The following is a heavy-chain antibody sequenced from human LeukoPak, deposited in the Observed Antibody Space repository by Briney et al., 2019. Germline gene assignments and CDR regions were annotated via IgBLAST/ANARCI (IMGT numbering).Heavy chain of an antibody. Sequence: PSETLSLTCTVSGGSISSSSYYWGWIRQPPGQGLEWIGSIYYSGSTYYNPSLKSRVTISVDTSKNQFSLKLSSVTAADTAVYYCARHDSSDYYDSSGPIDYWGQGTLVTVSS. V-gene: IGHV4-39*01. CDR3: ARHDSSDYYDSSGPIDY. CDR2: IYYSGST. CDR1: GGSISSSSYY. D-gene: IGHD3-22*01. J-gene: IGHJ4*02.